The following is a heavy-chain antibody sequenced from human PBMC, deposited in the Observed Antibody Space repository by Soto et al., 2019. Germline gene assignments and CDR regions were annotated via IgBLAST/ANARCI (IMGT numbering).Heavy chain of an antibody. CDR2: INYSGST. J-gene: IGHJ6*02. CDR3: ARTRNLDV. V-gene: IGHV4-34*01. CDR1: GGSLSGYY. D-gene: IGHD1-1*01. Sequence: QVQLQQWGAGLLKPSETLSLTCAVYGGSLSGYYGNWIRQSPGKGLEWIGEINYSGSTNYNPSIKSRVTISIDTSKNQFSLKLSSVTAADTAVYYCARTRNLDVWDQGTTVTVSS.